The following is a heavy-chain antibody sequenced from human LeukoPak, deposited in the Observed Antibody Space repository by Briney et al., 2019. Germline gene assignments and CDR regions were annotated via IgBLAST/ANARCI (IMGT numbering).Heavy chain of an antibody. CDR3: ARDPDY. CDR2: ISSSGSDI. J-gene: IGHJ4*02. Sequence: GGSLRLSCAASGFTFSKYSMNWVRQAPGKGLEWVSCISSSGSDIYYADSVKGRFTISRDNAKNSLYLQMNSLRAEDTAVYYCARDPDYWGQGTLVTVSS. CDR1: GFTFSKYS. V-gene: IGHV3-21*01.